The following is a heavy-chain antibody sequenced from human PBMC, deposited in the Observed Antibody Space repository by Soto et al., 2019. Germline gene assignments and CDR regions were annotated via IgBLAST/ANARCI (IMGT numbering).Heavy chain of an antibody. CDR3: AKDLPCTYDSSGYFDY. J-gene: IGHJ4*02. CDR2: ISGSGGST. Sequence: GGSLRLSCAASGFTFSSYAMSWVRQAPGKGLEWVSAISGSGGSTYYADSVKGRFTISRDNSKNTLYLQMNSLRAEDTAVYYCAKDLPCTYDSSGYFDYWGQGTLVTVSS. V-gene: IGHV3-23*01. CDR1: GFTFSSYA. D-gene: IGHD3-22*01.